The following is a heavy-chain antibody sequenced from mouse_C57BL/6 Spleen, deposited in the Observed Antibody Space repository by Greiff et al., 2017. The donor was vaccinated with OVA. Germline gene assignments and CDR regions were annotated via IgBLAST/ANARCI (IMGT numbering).Heavy chain of an antibody. CDR1: GFTFSNYW. CDR2: IRLKSDNYAT. CDR3: TEGGSMDY. Sequence: EVKLMESGGGLVQPGGSMKLSCVASGFTFSNYWMNWVRQSPEKGLEWVAQIRLKSDNYATHYAVSVKGRFTISRDDSKSSVYQQKNNLRAEDTGIYYCTEGGSMDYWGQGTSVTVSS. V-gene: IGHV6-3*01. J-gene: IGHJ4*01.